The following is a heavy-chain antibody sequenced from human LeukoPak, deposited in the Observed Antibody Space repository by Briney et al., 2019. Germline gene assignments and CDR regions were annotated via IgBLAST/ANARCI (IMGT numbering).Heavy chain of an antibody. CDR2: MYYSGST. Sequence: PSETLSLTCAIYGGSFSGYFWGWIRQPPGKGLEWIGSMYYSGSTYYNPSLKSRVTISVDTSKNQFSLKLSSVTAADTAVYYCAREAVTTGWYFDLWGRGALVTVSS. J-gene: IGHJ2*01. CDR1: GGSFSGYF. V-gene: IGHV4-34*01. CDR3: AREAVTTGWYFDL. D-gene: IGHD4-17*01.